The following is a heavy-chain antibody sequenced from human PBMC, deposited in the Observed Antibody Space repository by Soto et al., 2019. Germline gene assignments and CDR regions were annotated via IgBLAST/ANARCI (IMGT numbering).Heavy chain of an antibody. CDR2: IIPIFGTE. Sequence: GASAKVFCQASRGTFSSYAIIWVRQAPGQGLEWMGGIIPIFGTENYAQKFQGRVTITADESTSTAYRELSSLRSEDTAVYYCAEDLGYSSGWEPFDYWGQGSLVTVAS. J-gene: IGHJ4*02. CDR1: RGTFSSYA. CDR3: AEDLGYSSGWEPFDY. D-gene: IGHD6-19*01. V-gene: IGHV1-69*13.